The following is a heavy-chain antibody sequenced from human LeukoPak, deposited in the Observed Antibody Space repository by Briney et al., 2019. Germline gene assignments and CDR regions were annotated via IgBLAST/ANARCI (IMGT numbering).Heavy chain of an antibody. CDR1: GGTFSSYA. CDR3: ARAGIAVASFDY. V-gene: IGHV1-69*04. J-gene: IGHJ4*02. Sequence: ASVKVSCKASGGTFSSYAISWVRQAPGQGLKWMGRIIPILGIANYAQKFQGRVTITADKSTSTAYMELSSLRSEDTAVYYCARAGIAVASFDYWGQGTLVTVSS. D-gene: IGHD6-19*01. CDR2: IIPILGIA.